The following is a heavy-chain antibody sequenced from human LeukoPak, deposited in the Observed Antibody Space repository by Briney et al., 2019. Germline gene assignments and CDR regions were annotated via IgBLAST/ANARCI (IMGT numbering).Heavy chain of an antibody. CDR3: ARSIPLDY. Sequence: GGFLRLSCAASGFTLSSYSMNWVRQAPGKGLEWILFIDSSSRIIFYAESVKGRFTISRDNAKNSLFLQMNSLRAEDTAVYYCARSIPLDYWGQGTLVTVSS. D-gene: IGHD2-21*01. V-gene: IGHV3-48*04. CDR2: IDSSSRII. J-gene: IGHJ4*02. CDR1: GFTLSSYS.